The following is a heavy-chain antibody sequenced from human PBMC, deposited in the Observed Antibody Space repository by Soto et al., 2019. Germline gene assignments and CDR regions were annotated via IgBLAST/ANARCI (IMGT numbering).Heavy chain of an antibody. CDR1: GYTFTSYD. CDR3: ASLRIAAVSKHWGYYYYMDV. V-gene: IGHV1-8*01. Sequence: ASVKVSCKASGYTFTSYDINWVRQATGQGLEWMGWMNPNSGNTGYAQKFQGRVTMTRNTSISKAYMELSSLRSEDTAEYYCASLRIAAVSKHWGYYYYMDVWGKGTTVTVSS. J-gene: IGHJ6*03. D-gene: IGHD6-13*01. CDR2: MNPNSGNT.